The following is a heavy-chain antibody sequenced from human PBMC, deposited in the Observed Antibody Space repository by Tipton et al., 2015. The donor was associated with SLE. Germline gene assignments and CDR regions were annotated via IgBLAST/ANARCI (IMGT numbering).Heavy chain of an antibody. CDR1: GGSISSGSYY. Sequence: TLSLTCTVSGGSISSGSYYWSWIRQPAGKGLEWIGHIYTSGSINYNPSLKSRVTISVDTSKNQFSLKLSSVTATDTAVYYCARDGMGATGDDAFDIWGQGTMVTVSS. CDR2: IYTSGSI. V-gene: IGHV4-61*09. CDR3: ARDGMGATGDDAFDI. D-gene: IGHD1-26*01. J-gene: IGHJ3*02.